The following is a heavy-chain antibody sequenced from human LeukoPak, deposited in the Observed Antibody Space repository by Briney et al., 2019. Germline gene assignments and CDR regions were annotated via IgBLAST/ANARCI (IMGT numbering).Heavy chain of an antibody. CDR3: AKDTYSSGPYYYYYYGMDV. CDR1: GFTFTTYW. J-gene: IGHJ6*02. Sequence: GSLRLSCAASGFTFTTYWMHWVRQAPGKGLVWVSHINSDGSITSYADSVKGRFTISRDNSKNTLYLQMNSLRAEDTAVYYCAKDTYSSGPYYYYYYGMDVWGQGTTVTVSS. CDR2: INSDGSIT. D-gene: IGHD6-19*01. V-gene: IGHV3-74*01.